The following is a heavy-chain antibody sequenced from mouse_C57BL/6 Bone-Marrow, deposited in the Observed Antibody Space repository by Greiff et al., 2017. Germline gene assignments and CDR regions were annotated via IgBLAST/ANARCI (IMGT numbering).Heavy chain of an antibody. J-gene: IGHJ2*01. CDR3: ARSPIYGVGY. D-gene: IGHD1-1*01. CDR2: IDPSDSYT. Sequence: VQLQQSGAELVKPGASVKLSCKASGYTFTSYWMQWVKQRPGQGLEWIGEIDPSDSYTNYNQKFKGKATLTVDTSSSTAYMQLSSLTSEDSAVYYCARSPIYGVGYGGQGTTLTVSS. CDR1: GYTFTSYW. V-gene: IGHV1-50*01.